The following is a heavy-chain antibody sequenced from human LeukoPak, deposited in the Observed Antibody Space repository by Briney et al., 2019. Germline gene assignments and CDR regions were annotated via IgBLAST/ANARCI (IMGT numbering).Heavy chain of an antibody. D-gene: IGHD3-10*01. CDR2: MNEDGSGR. CDR1: GFTLTSAW. Sequence: PGGSLRLSCAASGFTLTSAWMSWLRQTPEKGLEWVAHMNEDGSGRFYVDSAKGRFTISRDDTQNSVYLQMNSLRVEDTAVYYCAAWFGESVPWGQGTLVTVSS. CDR3: AAWFGESVP. V-gene: IGHV3-7*01. J-gene: IGHJ5*02.